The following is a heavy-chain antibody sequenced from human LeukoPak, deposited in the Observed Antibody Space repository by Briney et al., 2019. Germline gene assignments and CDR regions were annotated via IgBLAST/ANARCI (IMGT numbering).Heavy chain of an antibody. CDR3: AREALYYDFWSGYYPYYGMDV. J-gene: IGHJ6*02. Sequence: SETLSLTCTVSGGSISSGDYYWSWIRQPPGKGLEWIGYIYYSGSTYYNPSLKSRVTTSVDTSKNQFPLKLSSVTAADTAVYYCAREALYYDFWSGYYPYYGMDVWGQGTTVTVSS. CDR1: GGSISSGDYY. D-gene: IGHD3-3*01. V-gene: IGHV4-30-4*01. CDR2: IYYSGST.